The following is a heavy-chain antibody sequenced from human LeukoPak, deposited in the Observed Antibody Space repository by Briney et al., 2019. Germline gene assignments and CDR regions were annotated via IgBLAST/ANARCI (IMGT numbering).Heavy chain of an antibody. CDR2: IIPIFGTA. D-gene: IGHD3-10*01. V-gene: IGHV1-69*05. CDR3: ARGSQIGYGSMDY. J-gene: IGHJ4*02. CDR1: GGTFSSYA. Sequence: GASVKVSCKASGGTFSSYAISWVRQAPGQGLEWMGGIIPIFGTANYAQKFQGRVTITTDESTSTAYMELSSLRSEDTAVYYCARGSQIGYGSMDYWGQGTLVTVSS.